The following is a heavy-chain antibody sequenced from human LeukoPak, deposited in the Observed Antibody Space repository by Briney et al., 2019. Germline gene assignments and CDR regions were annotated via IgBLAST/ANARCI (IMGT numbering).Heavy chain of an antibody. J-gene: IGHJ4*02. D-gene: IGHD5-18*01. CDR3: ARVLRGIQLWSSTSYFDY. Sequence: PSETLSLTCTVSGGSISSSSYYWGWIRQPPGKGLEWIGSIYYSGSTYYNPSLKSRVTISVDTSKNQFSLKLSSVTAADTAVYYCARVLRGIQLWSSTSYFDYWGQGTLVTVSS. CDR2: IYYSGST. V-gene: IGHV4-39*07. CDR1: GGSISSSSYY.